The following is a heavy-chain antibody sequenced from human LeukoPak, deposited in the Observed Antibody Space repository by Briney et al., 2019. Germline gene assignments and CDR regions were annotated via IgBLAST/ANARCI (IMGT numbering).Heavy chain of an antibody. CDR2: IYHTGRT. CDR3: ARLSGSGWHYFDY. J-gene: IGHJ4*02. D-gene: IGHD6-19*01. V-gene: IGHV4-4*02. CDR1: GDSLSSNHW. Sequence: SGTLSLTCGVSGDSLSSNHWWSWVRQPPGKGLEWLGHIYHTGRTHYNPSLESRLIISVDKSNNQFSFSLTSVTAADTALYYCARLSGSGWHYFDYWGQGALVTVSS.